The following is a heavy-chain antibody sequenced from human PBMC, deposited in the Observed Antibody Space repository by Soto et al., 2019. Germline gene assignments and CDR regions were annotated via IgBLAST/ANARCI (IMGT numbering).Heavy chain of an antibody. CDR3: TSPHDSGDYDRYFDL. Sequence: QLVESGGGLVQPGGSLKLSCAASGFTFSDSALHWVRQASGKGLEWVGRIRTKVNDYATIYAASVRGRFTISRDDSRNTADLQLDSLKIEETAFCYCTSPHDSGDYDRYFDLWGLGALIT. CDR1: GFTFSDSA. CDR2: IRTKVNDYAT. V-gene: IGHV3-73*02. J-gene: IGHJ2*01. D-gene: IGHD4-17*01.